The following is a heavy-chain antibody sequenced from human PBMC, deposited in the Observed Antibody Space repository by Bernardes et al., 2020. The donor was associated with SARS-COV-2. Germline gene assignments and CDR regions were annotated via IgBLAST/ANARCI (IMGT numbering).Heavy chain of an antibody. CDR3: ARGHGPYRV. CDR1: GGSFSGYY. Sequence: ETLSLTCAVYGGSFSGYYWSWIRQPPGKGLEWIGEINHSGSTNYNPSLKSRVTISVDTSKNQFSLKLSSVTAADTAVYYCARGHGPYRVWGKGTTVTVSS. CDR2: INHSGST. D-gene: IGHD2-21*01. J-gene: IGHJ6*04. V-gene: IGHV4-34*01.